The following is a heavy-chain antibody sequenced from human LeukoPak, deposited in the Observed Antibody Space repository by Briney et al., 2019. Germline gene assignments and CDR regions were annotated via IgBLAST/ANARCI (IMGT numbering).Heavy chain of an antibody. J-gene: IGHJ6*02. CDR2: IRSKAYGGTT. CDR1: GFTFGDYA. CDR3: TRDDIVVVPAAILPPYYYYYGMDV. V-gene: IGHV3-49*03. Sequence: RPGGSLRLSCTASGFTFGDYAMSWFRQAPGKGLEWVGFIRSKAYGGTTGYAASVKGRFTISRDDSKSIAYLQMNSLKTEDTAVYYCTRDDIVVVPAAILPPYYYYYGMDVWGQGTTVTVSS. D-gene: IGHD2-2*02.